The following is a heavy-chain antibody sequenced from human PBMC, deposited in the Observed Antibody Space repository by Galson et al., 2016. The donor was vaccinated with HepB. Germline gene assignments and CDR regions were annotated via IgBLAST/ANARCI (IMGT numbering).Heavy chain of an antibody. CDR2: IFPDDSDT. V-gene: IGHV5-51*01. D-gene: IGHD2/OR15-2a*01. CDR3: ARPFGHCDSVTCPQFYGVDV. J-gene: IGHJ6*02. Sequence: QSGAEVKKSGESLKISCKASGYRFTSYWIGWVRQMPGKGLEWMGIIFPDDSDTRYNPSFQGQVAISADKSISTAYLQWRRLKASDTAMYYCARPFGHCDSVTCPQFYGVDVWGQGTAVTVSS. CDR1: GYRFTSYW.